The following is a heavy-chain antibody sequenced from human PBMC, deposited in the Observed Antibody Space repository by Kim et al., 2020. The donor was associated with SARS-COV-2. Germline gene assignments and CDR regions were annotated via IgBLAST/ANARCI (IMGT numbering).Heavy chain of an antibody. CDR1: GFTFSSYA. V-gene: IGHV3-23*01. J-gene: IGHJ4*02. D-gene: IGHD6-19*01. CDR2: ISGSGGST. Sequence: GGSLRLSCAASGFTFSSYAMSWVRQAPGKGLEWVSAISGSGGSTYYADSVKGRLTISRDNSKNTLYLQMNSLRAEDTAVYYCAKSAIDSKVFEAVAGTPFDYWGQGTPVTVSS. CDR3: AKSAIDSKVFEAVAGTPFDY.